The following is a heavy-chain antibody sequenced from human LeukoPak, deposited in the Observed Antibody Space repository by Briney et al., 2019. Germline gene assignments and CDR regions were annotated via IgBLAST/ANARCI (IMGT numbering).Heavy chain of an antibody. CDR3: ARGMGRGGQWLPYGNWFDP. D-gene: IGHD6-19*01. V-gene: IGHV4-61*02. CDR1: GGSISSGSYY. CDR2: IYTSGST. J-gene: IGHJ5*02. Sequence: SETLSLTCTVSGGSISSGSYYRSWIRQPAGKGLEWIGRIYTSGSTNYNPSLKSRVTISVDTSKNQFSLKLSSVTAADTAVYYCARGMGRGGQWLPYGNWFDPRGQGTLVTVSS.